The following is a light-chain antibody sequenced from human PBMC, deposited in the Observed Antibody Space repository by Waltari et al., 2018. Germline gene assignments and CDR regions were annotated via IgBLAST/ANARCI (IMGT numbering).Light chain of an antibody. CDR1: QSVSTN. CDR2: GAS. J-gene: IGKJ3*01. CDR3: QQYNNWPLFT. V-gene: IGKV3-15*01. Sequence: EIVMTHSPATLSVSPGERVTLSCRASQSVSTNLAWYQQKPGQAPRLLIYGASTRATGIPARFSGSGSGTEFSLTISSLQSEDFTVYFCQQYNNWPLFTFGPGTKVDIK.